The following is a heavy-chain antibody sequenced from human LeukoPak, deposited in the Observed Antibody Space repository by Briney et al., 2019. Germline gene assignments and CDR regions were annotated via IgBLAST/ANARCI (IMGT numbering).Heavy chain of an antibody. CDR1: GFTFSHAL. J-gene: IGHJ3*01. Sequence: GGSLRLSCAASGFTFSHALMNWVRQAPWKGLEWVGRIKSKTDGGTTDYSAPVKGRFTISRDDSKNTLYLQMNSLKTEDTAMYYCCTDDSGSYFQGDPFDVWGQGTMVTVSS. CDR2: IKSKTDGGTT. CDR3: CTDDSGSYFQGDPFDV. D-gene: IGHD1-26*01. V-gene: IGHV3-15*01.